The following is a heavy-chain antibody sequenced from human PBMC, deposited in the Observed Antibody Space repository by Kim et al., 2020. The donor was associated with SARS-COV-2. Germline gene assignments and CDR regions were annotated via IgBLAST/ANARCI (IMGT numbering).Heavy chain of an antibody. CDR3: ARGAVAGSNAFDT. D-gene: IGHD6-19*01. V-gene: IGHV3-30-3*01. CDR1: GFTFSSYA. CDR2: ISYDGSNK. Sequence: GGSLRLSCAASGFTFSSYAMHWVRQAPGKGLEWVAVISYDGSNKYYADSVKGRFTISRDTSKNTLYLQMNSLRTDDTAVYYCARGAVAGSNAFDTWGQGTMVTVSS. J-gene: IGHJ3*02.